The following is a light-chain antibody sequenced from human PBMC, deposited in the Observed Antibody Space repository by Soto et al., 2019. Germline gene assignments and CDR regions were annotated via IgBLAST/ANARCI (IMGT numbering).Light chain of an antibody. V-gene: IGLV2-14*01. J-gene: IGLJ1*01. CDR1: SSDVGAYNF. Sequence: QSVLTQSASVSGSPGQSITISCTGTSSDVGAYNFVSWYQHHPDKAPKLMISEVSNRPSGVSDRFSGSKSGNTASLTISGLQAEDEDDYYCASITTTSFVFGTGTKFTVL. CDR2: EVS. CDR3: ASITTTSFV.